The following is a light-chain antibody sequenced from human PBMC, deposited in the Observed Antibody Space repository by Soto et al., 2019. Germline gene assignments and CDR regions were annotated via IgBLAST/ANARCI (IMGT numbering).Light chain of an antibody. Sequence: EIVLTQSPGTLSFSPGERATLSCRASHSVSSSYLAWYQQKPGQAPRLLIYGASSRATGIPARFSGSGSGTDFTLTISRLEPEDFAVYYCQQYGRSPPITFGQGTRLEIK. CDR1: HSVSSSY. CDR3: QQYGRSPPIT. J-gene: IGKJ5*01. CDR2: GAS. V-gene: IGKV3-20*01.